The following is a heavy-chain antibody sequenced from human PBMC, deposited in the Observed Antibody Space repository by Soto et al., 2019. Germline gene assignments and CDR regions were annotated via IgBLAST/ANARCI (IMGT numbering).Heavy chain of an antibody. CDR1: GFTFSSYE. J-gene: IGHJ4*02. CDR3: ARDHGGGYSGCYYFDY. V-gene: IGHV3-48*03. D-gene: IGHD5-12*01. CDR2: ISSSGSTI. Sequence: GGSLRLSCAASGFTFSSYEMNWVRQAPGKGLEWVSYISSSGSTIYHADSVKGRFTISRDNAKNSLYLQMNSLRAEDTAVYYCARDHGGGYSGCYYFDYWGQGTLVTVSS.